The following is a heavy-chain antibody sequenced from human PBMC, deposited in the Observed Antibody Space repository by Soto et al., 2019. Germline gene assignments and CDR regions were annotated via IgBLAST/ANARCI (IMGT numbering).Heavy chain of an antibody. CDR3: ARVRVDADDLFYFDS. D-gene: IGHD3-3*01. J-gene: IGHJ4*02. CDR1: GGSIDDYY. V-gene: IGHV4-59*01. CDR2: IYHSGGT. Sequence: PSETLSLTCSVSGGSIDDYYWSWIRQPPGKGLEWVAFIYHSGGTDYSPSLQSRVSLSVDTSKNQFSLRLTSVTAADTAVYYCARVRVDADDLFYFDSWGEGTLVTVSS.